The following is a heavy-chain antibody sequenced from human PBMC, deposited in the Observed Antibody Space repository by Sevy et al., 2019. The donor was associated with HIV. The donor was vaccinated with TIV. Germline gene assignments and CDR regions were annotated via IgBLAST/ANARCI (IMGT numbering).Heavy chain of an antibody. Sequence: GGSLRLSCAASGFSVSINYMSWVRQAPGKGLEFVSVIYSGGDTYYADSAKGRFTISRDNSKNTLYLQMNSLGAEDTAGYYCGRGAGYSTGWAPRYYFDYGGQGTLVTVSS. CDR2: IYSGGDT. D-gene: IGHD6-19*01. CDR1: GFSVSINY. CDR3: GRGAGYSTGWAPRYYFDY. J-gene: IGHJ4*02. V-gene: IGHV3-53*01.